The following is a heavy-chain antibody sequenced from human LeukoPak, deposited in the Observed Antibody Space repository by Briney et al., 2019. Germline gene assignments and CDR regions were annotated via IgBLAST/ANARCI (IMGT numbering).Heavy chain of an antibody. CDR1: GYTFTSYD. Sequence: ASVKVSCKASGYTFTSYDINWVRQAPGQGLEWMGRINPNSGGTNYAQKFQGRVTMTRDTSISTAYMELSRLRSDDTAVYYCARERRYCSGGSCYPHNWFDPWGQGTLVTVSS. CDR3: ARERRYCSGGSCYPHNWFDP. D-gene: IGHD2-15*01. CDR2: INPNSGGT. J-gene: IGHJ5*02. V-gene: IGHV1-2*06.